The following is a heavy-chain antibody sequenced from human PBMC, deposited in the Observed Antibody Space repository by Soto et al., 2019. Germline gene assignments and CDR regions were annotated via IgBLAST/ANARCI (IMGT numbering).Heavy chain of an antibody. V-gene: IGHV3-74*01. Sequence: EVQLVESGGGLVQPGGSLRVSCSASGFTFGSYRMNWVRQAPGKGLVWVSRIDSDGSSTTYADSVKGRFTTSRDNAKNTLYLQMSSLRVEDTAVYYCARGRPYGMDVWGQGTTVTVSS. CDR3: ARGRPYGMDV. CDR2: IDSDGSST. J-gene: IGHJ6*02. CDR1: GFTFGSYR.